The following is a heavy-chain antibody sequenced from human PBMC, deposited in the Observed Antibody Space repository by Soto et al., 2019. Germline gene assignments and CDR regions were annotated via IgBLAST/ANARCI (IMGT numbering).Heavy chain of an antibody. V-gene: IGHV4-34*01. CDR3: ARGRARSYSSSWYKDY. J-gene: IGHJ4*02. CDR2: INHSGST. CDR1: GGSFSGYY. D-gene: IGHD6-13*01. Sequence: ETLSLTCAVYGGSFSGYYWSWIRQPPGKGLEWIGEINHSGSTNYNPSLKSRVTISVDTSKNQFSLKLSSVTAADTAVYYCARGRARSYSSSWYKDYWGQGTLVTVSS.